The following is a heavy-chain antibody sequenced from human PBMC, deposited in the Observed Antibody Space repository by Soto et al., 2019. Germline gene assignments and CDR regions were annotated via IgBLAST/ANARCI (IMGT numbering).Heavy chain of an antibody. D-gene: IGHD5-18*01. Sequence: PGWSLRLSCAASGFTFSSYAMHWVLQAPGKGLEWVGVISYDGSNKYYADSVKGRFTISRDNSKNTLYLQMNSLRAEDTAVYYCARSGYSYGERYAFDYWGQVTLVTVSS. V-gene: IGHV3-30-3*02. CDR3: ARSGYSYGERYAFDY. CDR2: ISYDGSNK. J-gene: IGHJ4*02. CDR1: GFTFSSYA.